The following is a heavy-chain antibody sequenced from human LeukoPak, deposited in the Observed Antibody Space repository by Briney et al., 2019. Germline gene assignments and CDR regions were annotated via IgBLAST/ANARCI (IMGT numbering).Heavy chain of an antibody. CDR2: ISWNSGSI. V-gene: IGHV3-9*01. CDR3: AKNSGPSGSSAYYFDY. D-gene: IGHD1-26*01. J-gene: IGHJ4*02. CDR1: GFTFDDYA. Sequence: GRSLRLSCAASGFTFDDYAMRWVRQAPGKGLEWVSGISWNSGSIGYADSVKGRFTISRDNAKNSLYLQMNSLRAEDTALYYCAKNSGPSGSSAYYFDYWGQGTLVTVAS.